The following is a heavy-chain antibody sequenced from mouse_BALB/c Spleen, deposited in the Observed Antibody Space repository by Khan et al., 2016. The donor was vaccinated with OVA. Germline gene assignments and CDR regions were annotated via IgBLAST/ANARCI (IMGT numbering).Heavy chain of an antibody. CDR3: GRDAVRY. CDR2: INPKNGVT. D-gene: IGHD2-14*01. V-gene: IGHV1-18*01. Sequence: VQLQQSGPELVKPGASVKISCKTSGYTFTEYTLHWVKQSPGKSLEWIGVINPKNGVTSYNQRFKGKATLTVDKSSSTAYMEFRSLTSEDSAVYYCGRDAVRYWGQGTSVTVSS. CDR1: GYTFTEYT. J-gene: IGHJ4*01.